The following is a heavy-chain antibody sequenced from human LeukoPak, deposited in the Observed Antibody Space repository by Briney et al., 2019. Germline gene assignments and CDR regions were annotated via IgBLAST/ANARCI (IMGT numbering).Heavy chain of an antibody. CDR2: ISGGGGIT. Sequence: PGGSLRLSCAASGFTFSSYAMSWVRQAPGKGLEWVPVISGGGGITYYVDSVKGRFTISRDNAKNTLYLLMNSLRAEDTAVFYCAKTMTAGYSSGPPDYWGQGTLVTVSS. CDR3: AKTMTAGYSSGPPDY. CDR1: GFTFSSYA. J-gene: IGHJ4*02. V-gene: IGHV3-23*01. D-gene: IGHD6-19*01.